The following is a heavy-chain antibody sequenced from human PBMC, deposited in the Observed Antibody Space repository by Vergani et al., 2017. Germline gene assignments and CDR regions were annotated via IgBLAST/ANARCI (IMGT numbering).Heavy chain of an antibody. CDR2: ISWNSGSI. CDR1: GFTFDDYA. Sequence: EVQLVESGGGLVQPGRSLRLSCAASGFTFDDYAMHWVRQAPGKGLEWVSGISWNSGSIGYADSVKGRFTISRDNAKNSLYLQMNSLRAEDTAVYYCARAPGIAASRQMDVWGQGTTVTVSS. V-gene: IGHV3-9*01. D-gene: IGHD6-13*01. CDR3: ARAPGIAASRQMDV. J-gene: IGHJ6*02.